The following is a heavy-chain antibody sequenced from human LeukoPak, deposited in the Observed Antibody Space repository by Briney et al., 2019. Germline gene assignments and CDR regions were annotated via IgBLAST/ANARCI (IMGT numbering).Heavy chain of an antibody. Sequence: GGSLRLSCAASGFTFSSCEMNWVRQAPGKGLEWVSYISSSGNTIYYADSVKGRFTVSRDNAKNSLYLQMNSLRAEDTAVYYCARGRAGNYYNHNDYWGQGTLVTVS. CDR2: ISSSGNTI. CDR3: ARGRAGNYYNHNDY. V-gene: IGHV3-48*03. CDR1: GFTFSSCE. D-gene: IGHD3-10*01. J-gene: IGHJ4*01.